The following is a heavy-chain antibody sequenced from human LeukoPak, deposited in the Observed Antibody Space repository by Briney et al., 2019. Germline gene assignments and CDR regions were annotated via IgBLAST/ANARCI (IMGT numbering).Heavy chain of an antibody. D-gene: IGHD5-18*01. J-gene: IGHJ4*02. CDR1: GFTFSSYW. CDR2: INTDGSST. Sequence: GGSLRLSCVASGFTFSSYWMHWVRQAPGKRLVWVSRINTDGSSTTYADSVRSRFTISRDNAKNTLSLEMNSLRAEDTAVYYCASGAYTQGRMIDFWGQGTLVTVSS. V-gene: IGHV3-74*01. CDR3: ASGAYTQGRMIDF.